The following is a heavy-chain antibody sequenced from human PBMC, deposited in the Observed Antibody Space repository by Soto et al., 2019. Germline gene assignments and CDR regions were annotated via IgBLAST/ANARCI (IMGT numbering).Heavy chain of an antibody. CDR1: GFTFSSYA. D-gene: IGHD1-26*01. V-gene: IGHV3-30-3*01. J-gene: IGHJ3*02. Sequence: GGSLRLSCAASGFTFSSYAMHWVRQAPGKGLEWVAVISYDGSNKYYADSVKGRFTISRDNSKNTLYLQMNSLRAEDTAVYYCARVRRRGDAFDIWGQGTMVTVSS. CDR3: ARVRRRGDAFDI. CDR2: ISYDGSNK.